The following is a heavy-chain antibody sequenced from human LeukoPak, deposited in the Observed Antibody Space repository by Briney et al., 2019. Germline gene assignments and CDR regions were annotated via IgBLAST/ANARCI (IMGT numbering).Heavy chain of an antibody. D-gene: IGHD3-10*01. CDR1: DCSLRTSGMR. J-gene: IGHJ4*02. CDR2: IDWDDDK. V-gene: IGHV2-70*01. Sequence: SGPALGKPTQTLTQSRTFSDCSLRTSGMRGSWIRQPPGKALEWLALIDWDDDKYDRPSLKTRLTISKDTSKNQVVLTMTNMDPGDTATYLCERGAYGSGSYYGYDYWGQGTLVTVSS. CDR3: ERGAYGSGSYYGYDY.